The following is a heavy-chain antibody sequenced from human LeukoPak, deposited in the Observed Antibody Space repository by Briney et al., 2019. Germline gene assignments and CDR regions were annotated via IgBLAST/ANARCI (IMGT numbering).Heavy chain of an antibody. CDR2: IDPSDSYT. D-gene: IGHD2-21*02. CDR3: ARGIVVVTANPYYFDY. Sequence: GESLRISCKGSGYSFTSYWISWVRQMPGKGLEWMGRIDPSDSYTNYSPSFQGHVTISADKSISTAYLQWSSLKASDTAMYYCARGIVVVTANPYYFDYWGQGTLVTVSS. J-gene: IGHJ4*02. V-gene: IGHV5-10-1*01. CDR1: GYSFTSYW.